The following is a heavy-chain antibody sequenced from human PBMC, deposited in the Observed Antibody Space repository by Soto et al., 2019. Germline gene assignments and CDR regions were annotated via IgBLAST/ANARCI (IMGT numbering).Heavy chain of an antibody. V-gene: IGHV3-72*01. D-gene: IGHD2-15*01. CDR3: TGVGGNGGKLDY. J-gene: IGHJ4*02. CDR1: GFTFSDHY. Sequence: EVQLVESGGDLVQPGGSLRLSCAASGFTFSDHYMDWVRQAPGKGLEWVGRTRNKANSYTTDYAASVKGRFTISRDDSKNSLYLQKNGLKTEDTAVYYCTGVGGNGGKLDYWGQETLVTVSS. CDR2: TRNKANSYTT.